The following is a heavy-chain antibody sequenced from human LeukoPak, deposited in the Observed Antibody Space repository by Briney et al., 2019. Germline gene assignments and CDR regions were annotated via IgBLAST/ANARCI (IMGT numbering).Heavy chain of an antibody. CDR2: IYYSGST. D-gene: IGHD3-9*01. V-gene: IGHV4-39*07. CDR3: ARENILTGYSPTYGMDV. J-gene: IGHJ6*02. Sequence: SETLSLTCTVSGGSISSSSYYWGWIRQPPGKGLEWIGSIYYSGSTYYNPSLKSRVTISVDTSKIQFSLKLSSVTAADTAVYYCARENILTGYSPTYGMDVWGQGTTVTVSS. CDR1: GGSISSSSYY.